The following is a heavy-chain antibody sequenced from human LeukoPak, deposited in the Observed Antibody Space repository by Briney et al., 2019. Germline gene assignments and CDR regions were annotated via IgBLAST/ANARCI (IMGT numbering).Heavy chain of an antibody. CDR2: ISYDGSNK. CDR1: GFTFSSFG. D-gene: IGHD6-13*01. V-gene: IGHV3-30*18. Sequence: GGSLRLSCAASGFTFSSFGMHWVRQAPGKGLEWVAHISYDGSNKYYADSVKGRFTISRDNSKNMFYVQINSLRAEDTAVYYCAKDLVAAAGTGYYYYYYYMDVWGKGTTVTVSS. J-gene: IGHJ6*03. CDR3: AKDLVAAAGTGYYYYYYYMDV.